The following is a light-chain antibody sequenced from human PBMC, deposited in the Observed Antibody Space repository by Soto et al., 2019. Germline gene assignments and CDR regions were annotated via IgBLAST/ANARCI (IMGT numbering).Light chain of an antibody. J-gene: IGKJ3*01. CDR3: HQTYSLPFS. V-gene: IGKV1-39*01. CDR2: GTS. CDR1: QNIKNY. Sequence: DIQMTQSPSPLSASVGDRVNITCRASQNIKNYLNWYQQKPGKAPSLLIFGTSTLHSGVPSTFSGSGSGTDFTLTISSLQPEDCATYFCHQTYSLPFSFGSGTTVDI.